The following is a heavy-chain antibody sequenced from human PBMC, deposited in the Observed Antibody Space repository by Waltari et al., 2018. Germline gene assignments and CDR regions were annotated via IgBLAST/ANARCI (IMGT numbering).Heavy chain of an antibody. CDR3: AREPVVVVAAIEDNYYYMDV. V-gene: IGHV3-13*01. CDR2: IGTAGDT. CDR1: GFTFSSYD. D-gene: IGHD2-15*01. Sequence: EVQLVESGGGLVQPGGSLRLSCAASGFTFSSYDMHWVRQATGKGLEWVSAIGTAGDTYYPGSVKGRFTISRENAKNSLYLQMNSLRAEDTAVYYCAREPVVVVAAIEDNYYYMDVWGKGTTVTVSS. J-gene: IGHJ6*03.